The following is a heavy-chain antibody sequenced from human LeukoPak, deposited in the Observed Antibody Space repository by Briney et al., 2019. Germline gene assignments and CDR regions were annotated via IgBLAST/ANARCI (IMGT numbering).Heavy chain of an antibody. D-gene: IGHD5-18*01. Sequence: GGSLRLSCAASGFTFSSYWMSWVRQAPGKGLEWVANIKQDGSEKYYVDSVKGRFTISRDNAKNSLYLQMNSLRAEDTAVYYCARDRVQLWSRNFDCWGQGTLVTVSS. CDR2: IKQDGSEK. V-gene: IGHV3-7*01. CDR1: GFTFSSYW. J-gene: IGHJ4*02. CDR3: ARDRVQLWSRNFDC.